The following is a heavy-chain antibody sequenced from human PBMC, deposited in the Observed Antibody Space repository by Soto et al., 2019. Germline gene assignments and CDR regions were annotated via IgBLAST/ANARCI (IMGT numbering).Heavy chain of an antibody. V-gene: IGHV3-48*03. CDR1: GFTFSSYE. CDR2: ISSSGSTI. CDR3: ARGTGTTWFDY. Sequence: GGSLRLSCAASGFTFSSYEMNWVRQAPGKGLEWVSYISSSGSTIYYADSVKGRFTISRDDAKNSLYLQMNSLRAEDTAVYYCARGTGTTWFDYRGQGTLVTVSS. D-gene: IGHD1-7*01. J-gene: IGHJ4*02.